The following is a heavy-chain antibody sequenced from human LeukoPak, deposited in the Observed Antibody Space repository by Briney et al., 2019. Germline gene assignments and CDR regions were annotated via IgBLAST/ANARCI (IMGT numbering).Heavy chain of an antibody. V-gene: IGHV4-34*01. CDR2: INHSGST. D-gene: IGHD3-22*01. Sequence: PSETLSLTCAVYGRSFSGYYWSWIRQPPGKGLEWIGEINHSGSTNYNPPLKSRVTVSVDTSKNQFSLKLSSVTAADTAVYYCATDYDSSGYYSNWGQGTLVTVSS. J-gene: IGHJ4*02. CDR1: GRSFSGYY. CDR3: ATDYDSSGYYSN.